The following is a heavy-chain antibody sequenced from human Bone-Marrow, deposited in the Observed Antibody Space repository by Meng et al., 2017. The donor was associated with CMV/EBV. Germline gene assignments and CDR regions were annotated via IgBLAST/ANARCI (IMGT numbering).Heavy chain of an antibody. J-gene: IGHJ6*02. CDR1: GFTFSSFG. D-gene: IGHD6-13*01. CDR2: IRYDGSKE. Sequence: GESLKISCAASGFTFSSFGIQWVRQAPGKGLEWVAFIRYDGSKEYYADSVRGRFTKSRDDSKSTVYLQRNSLRGDYTAVYYCARDRNIAALAPVDGVDVWGQGTTVTFSS. CDR3: ARDRNIAALAPVDGVDV. V-gene: IGHV3-30*02.